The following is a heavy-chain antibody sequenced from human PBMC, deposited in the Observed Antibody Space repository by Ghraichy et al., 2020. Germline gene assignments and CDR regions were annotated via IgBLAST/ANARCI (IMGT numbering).Heavy chain of an antibody. J-gene: IGHJ4*02. D-gene: IGHD1-1*01. CDR1: GGTFLTYT. CDR3: ARDAFIPIHLERLES. CDR2: IIPILDIT. Sequence: SVKVSCNVSGGTFLTYTITWLRQAPGQGLEWMGRIIPILDITNYAHNFQGRVTISADKSTSTVYMDLSSLTSEDPAVYYCARDAFIPIHLERLESWGRGALVTVSS. V-gene: IGHV1-69*04.